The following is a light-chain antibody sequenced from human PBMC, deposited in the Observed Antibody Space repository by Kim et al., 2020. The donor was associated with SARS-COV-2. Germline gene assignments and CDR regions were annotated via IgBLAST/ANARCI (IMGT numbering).Light chain of an antibody. CDR3: ETWDINTRV. CDR1: SGRSSYI. CDR2: LEGSGNY. V-gene: IGLV4-60*03. Sequence: QPVLTQSSSASASLGSSVKLTCTLSSGRSSYIIAWHQQQPGKAPRFLMKLEGSGNYNKGSGVPDRFSGSSSGADRHLTISNLQSEDEADYYCETWDINTRVFGGGTKLTVL. J-gene: IGLJ3*02.